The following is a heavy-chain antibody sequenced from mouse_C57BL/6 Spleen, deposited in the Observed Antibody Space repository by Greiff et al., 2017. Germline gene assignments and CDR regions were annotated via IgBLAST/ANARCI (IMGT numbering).Heavy chain of an antibody. D-gene: IGHD1-1*01. J-gene: IGHJ4*01. CDR3: ARSSYGAMDY. Sequence: EVMLVESGGGLVQPGGSLSLSCAASGFTFTDYYMSWVRQPPGKALEWLGFIRNTANGYTTEYSASVKGRFTISRDNSQSILYLQMNALRAEDSATYYCARSSYGAMDYWGQGTSVTVSS. CDR1: GFTFTDYY. V-gene: IGHV7-3*01. CDR2: IRNTANGYTT.